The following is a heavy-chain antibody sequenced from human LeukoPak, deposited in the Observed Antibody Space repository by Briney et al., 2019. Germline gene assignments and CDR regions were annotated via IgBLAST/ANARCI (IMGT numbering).Heavy chain of an antibody. D-gene: IGHD1/OR15-1a*01. Sequence: ASVKVSCKASGYTFGSYYLHWLRQAPGQGPEWMGIINPSRGNTNYAQKFQGRVTLTRDTSTSTVYMELSSLRSEDTAIYYCARDRDWNSPDYFDFWGQGTLVTVSS. V-gene: IGHV1-46*01. CDR1: GYTFGSYY. CDR2: INPSRGNT. CDR3: ARDRDWNSPDYFDF. J-gene: IGHJ4*02.